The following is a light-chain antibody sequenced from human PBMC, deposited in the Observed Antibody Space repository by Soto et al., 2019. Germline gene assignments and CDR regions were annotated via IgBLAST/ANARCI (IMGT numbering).Light chain of an antibody. CDR2: HAS. Sequence: DVQMPQSPSTLSAFVGDRVTITCRASQSFSSRLAWYQQKPGRAPKLLIYHASTLKGGVPSRFSGSGSGTEFTLANSSLQPDDFATYYCQHYNTYSAFGQGTKVEIK. V-gene: IGKV1-5*01. J-gene: IGKJ1*01. CDR1: QSFSSR. CDR3: QHYNTYSA.